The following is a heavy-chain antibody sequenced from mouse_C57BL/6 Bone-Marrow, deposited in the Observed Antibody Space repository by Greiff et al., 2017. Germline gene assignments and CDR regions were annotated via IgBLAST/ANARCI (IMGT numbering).Heavy chain of an antibody. J-gene: IGHJ2*01. Sequence: QVQLQQPGAELVRPGSSVKLSCKASGYTFTSYWMDWVKQRPGQGLEWIGNIYPSDSETHYNQKFKDKATWTVDKSSSTAYMQLSSLTSEDSAVYYCARGYYGSSPDYWGQGTTLTVSS. V-gene: IGHV1-61*01. D-gene: IGHD1-1*01. CDR3: ARGYYGSSPDY. CDR1: GYTFTSYW. CDR2: IYPSDSET.